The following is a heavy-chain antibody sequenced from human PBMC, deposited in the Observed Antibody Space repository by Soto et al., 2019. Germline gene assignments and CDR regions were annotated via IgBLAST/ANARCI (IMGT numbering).Heavy chain of an antibody. V-gene: IGHV6-1*01. CDR3: AKGDNLGPKTGYAFDP. D-gene: IGHD5-12*01. CDR1: GDSVSSNTAS. CDR2: TYFRSKWYN. J-gene: IGHJ5*02. Sequence: SQTLSLTCAISGDSVSSNTASWNWIRQSPSRGLERLGRTYFRSKWYNDYAVSVKSRIIINPDTSNNQFSLQLNSVTPEDTAVYFCAKGDNLGPKTGYAFDPWGQGIMVTV.